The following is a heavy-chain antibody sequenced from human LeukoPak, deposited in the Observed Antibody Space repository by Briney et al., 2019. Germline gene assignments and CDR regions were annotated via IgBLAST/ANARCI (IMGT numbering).Heavy chain of an antibody. CDR3: AKDARLNYDILTGVFDY. Sequence: GGSLRLSCAASGFTFSSYVMHWVRQAPGKGLEWVAVISYDGSNKYYADSVKGRFTISRDNSKNTLYLQMNSLRAEDTAVYYCAKDARLNYDILTGVFDYWGQGTLVTVSS. J-gene: IGHJ4*02. CDR1: GFTFSSYV. V-gene: IGHV3-30*18. CDR2: ISYDGSNK. D-gene: IGHD3-9*01.